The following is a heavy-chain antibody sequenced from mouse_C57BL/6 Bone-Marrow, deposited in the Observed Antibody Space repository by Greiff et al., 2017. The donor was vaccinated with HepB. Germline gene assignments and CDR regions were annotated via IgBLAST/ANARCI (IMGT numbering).Heavy chain of an antibody. CDR2: INPSTGGT. Sequence: EVQLQQSGPELVKPGASVKISCKASGYSFTGYYMNWVKQSPDTSLEWIGEINPSTGGTTYNQKFKAKATLTVDKSSSTAYMQLKSLTSEDSAVYYCARRGRDGYYRFAYWGQGTLVTVSA. J-gene: IGHJ3*01. CDR1: GYSFTGYY. CDR3: ARRGRDGYYRFAY. V-gene: IGHV1-42*01. D-gene: IGHD2-3*01.